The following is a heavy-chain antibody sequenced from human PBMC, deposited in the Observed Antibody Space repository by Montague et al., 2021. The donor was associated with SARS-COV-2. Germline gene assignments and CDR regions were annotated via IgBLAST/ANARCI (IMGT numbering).Heavy chain of an antibody. CDR3: ARVRYFDTTFDY. J-gene: IGHJ4*02. CDR1: GFSLSTSGMC. CDR2: IDWDXDK. V-gene: IGHV2-70*01. D-gene: IGHD3-9*01. Sequence: PALVKPTQTLTLTRTFSGFSLSTSGMCVSWIRQPPGKALEWLALIDWDXDKFYSTSLKTRLTISKDTSKNQVVLTMTNMDPVDTATYYCARVRYFDTTFDYWGQGTLVTVSS.